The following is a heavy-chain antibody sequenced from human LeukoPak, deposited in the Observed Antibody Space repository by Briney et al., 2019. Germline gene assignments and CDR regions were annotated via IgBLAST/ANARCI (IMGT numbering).Heavy chain of an antibody. CDR2: ISWNSGTL. Sequence: GRSLRLSCAASGFTFDDYAMHWVRQAPGKGLEWVSGISWNSGTLGYADSVKGRFTISRDNAKNSLYLQMNSLRAEDTALYYCAEDISSSGWWGGVDYWGQGTLVTVSS. CDR3: AEDISSSGWWGGVDY. CDR1: GFTFDDYA. D-gene: IGHD6-19*01. V-gene: IGHV3-9*01. J-gene: IGHJ4*02.